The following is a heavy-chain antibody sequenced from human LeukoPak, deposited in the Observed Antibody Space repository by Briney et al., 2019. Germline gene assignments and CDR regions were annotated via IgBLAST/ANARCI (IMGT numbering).Heavy chain of an antibody. CDR1: GDSVSSSAA. J-gene: IGHJ5*02. D-gene: IGHD2-2*02. V-gene: IGHV6-1*01. Sequence: SQTLSLTCAISGDSVSSSAAWNCIRQHPPRGLEWLGRTYYRSKWYNDYAASVKSRITINPDTSKHQFSLQLNSVTPEDTAVYFCARANVGSCRSTTCYTDWFDPWGQGTLVTVSS. CDR3: ARANVGSCRSTTCYTDWFDP. CDR2: TYYRSKWYN.